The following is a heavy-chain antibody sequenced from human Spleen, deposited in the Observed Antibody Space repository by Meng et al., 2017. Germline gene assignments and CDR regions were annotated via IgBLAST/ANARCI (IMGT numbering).Heavy chain of an antibody. V-gene: IGHV4-39*07. CDR1: NGSIGSSSYF. J-gene: IGHJ4*02. CDR3: ARVSTGYSSGWYDY. Sequence: GSLRLSCSVSNGSIGSSSYFWAWIRQSPGKGLEWIGSINYRGSTYYNPSLKSRVTISVDTSKNQFSLSLSSMTAADTAVYYCARVSTGYSSGWYDYWGQGTLVTVSS. D-gene: IGHD6-19*01. CDR2: INYRGST.